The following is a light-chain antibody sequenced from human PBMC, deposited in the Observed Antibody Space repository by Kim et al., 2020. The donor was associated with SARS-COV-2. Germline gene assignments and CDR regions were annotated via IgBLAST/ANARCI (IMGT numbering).Light chain of an antibody. Sequence: LSAFVRETVTITCRASQSISDWLAWYQQKPGKAPKLLISRASNLHSGVPSRFSGSGSGEEFTLTISSLQPEDLATYYCQQYIRKSTFGPGTKLEIK. CDR3: QQYIRKST. J-gene: IGKJ2*01. CDR1: QSISDW. CDR2: RAS. V-gene: IGKV1-5*03.